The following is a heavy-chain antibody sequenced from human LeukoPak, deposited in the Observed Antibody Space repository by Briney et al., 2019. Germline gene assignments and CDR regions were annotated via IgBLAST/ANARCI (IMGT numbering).Heavy chain of an antibody. D-gene: IGHD1-26*01. CDR2: INPNSGDT. Sequence: GSVKASCKAFGYTFTAYYMHWLRQAPGQGLEWMGWINPNSGDTNYAQNFHGRVTMTRDTSISTAYMELSRLRSDDTAVYYCERGFGGSYFTDYWGQGTLVTVSS. CDR3: ERGFGGSYFTDY. J-gene: IGHJ4*02. CDR1: GYTFTAYY. V-gene: IGHV1-2*02.